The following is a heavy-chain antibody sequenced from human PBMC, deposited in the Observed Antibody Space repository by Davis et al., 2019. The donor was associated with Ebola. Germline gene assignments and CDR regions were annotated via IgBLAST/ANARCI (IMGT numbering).Heavy chain of an antibody. CDR3: ARHKYCGADCYSGYLDF. V-gene: IGHV4-59*08. D-gene: IGHD2-21*02. CDR2: ISNSGST. CDR1: GGSISSYY. Sequence: MPSETLSLTCTVSGGSISSYYWSWIRQPPGKGLEWIGYISNSGSTSYNPSLKSRVTMSLDTSKKQFSLQLSSVTAADTAVYYCARHKYCGADCYSGYLDFWGQGTLVTVSS. J-gene: IGHJ4*02.